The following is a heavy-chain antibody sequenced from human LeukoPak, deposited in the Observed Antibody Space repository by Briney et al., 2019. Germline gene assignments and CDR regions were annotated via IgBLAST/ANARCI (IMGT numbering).Heavy chain of an antibody. CDR2: IRSDSSAI. D-gene: IGHD3-22*01. Sequence: PGGSLRLSCAASGFSFGDYSMTWVRQAPGKGLEWVSYIRSDSSAIYYADSVKGRFTISRDNAKRSLYLQMNSLRAEDTAVYYCASREGYYYVRSGIALGIWVQGTLVTVSS. CDR3: ASREGYYYVRSGIALGI. CDR1: GFSFGDYS. V-gene: IGHV3-48*01. J-gene: IGHJ4*02.